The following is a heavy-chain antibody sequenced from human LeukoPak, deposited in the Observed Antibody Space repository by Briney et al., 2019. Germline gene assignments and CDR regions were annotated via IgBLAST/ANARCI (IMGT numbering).Heavy chain of an antibody. CDR2: IYYSGST. CDR1: GGSISSYY. D-gene: IGHD2-2*01. J-gene: IGHJ4*02. V-gene: IGHV4-59*01. CDR3: ARGHCSSTSCYLFDY. Sequence: SETLSLTCTVSGGSISSYYWSWIRQPPGKGLEWIGYIYYSGSTNYNPSLKSRVTISVDTSKNQFCLKLSSVTAADTAVYYCARGHCSSTSCYLFDYWGQGTLVTVSS.